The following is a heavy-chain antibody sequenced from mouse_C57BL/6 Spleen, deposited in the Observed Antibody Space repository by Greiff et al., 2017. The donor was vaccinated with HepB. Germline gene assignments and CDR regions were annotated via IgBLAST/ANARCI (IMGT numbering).Heavy chain of an antibody. CDR2: IYPGDGDT. CDR3: ARSDDGYYPFAY. Sequence: VKLMESGPELVKPGASVKISCKASGYAFSSSWMNWVKQRPGKGLEWIGRIYPGDGDTNYNGKFKGKATLTADKSSSTAYMQLSSLTSEDSAVYFCARSDDGYYPFAYWGQGTLVTVSA. J-gene: IGHJ3*01. D-gene: IGHD2-3*01. V-gene: IGHV1-82*01. CDR1: GYAFSSSW.